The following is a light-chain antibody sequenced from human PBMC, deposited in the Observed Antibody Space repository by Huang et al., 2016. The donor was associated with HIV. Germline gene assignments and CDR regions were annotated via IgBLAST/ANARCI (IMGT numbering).Light chain of an antibody. V-gene: IGKV1-5*03. CDR3: QQYNTYST. Sequence: DIQMSQSPSTLSASVGDRVTITCRASQSVSSWLAWYQQKPGKAPKLLIYKASTLEGGVPSRFSGRGSGTEFTLTISSLEADDFASYYCQQYNTYSTFGQGTKVEIK. CDR1: QSVSSW. J-gene: IGKJ1*01. CDR2: KAS.